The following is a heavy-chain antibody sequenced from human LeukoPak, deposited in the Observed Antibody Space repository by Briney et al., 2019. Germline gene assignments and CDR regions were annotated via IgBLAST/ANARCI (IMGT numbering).Heavy chain of an antibody. Sequence: PWGSLRLSCAASGFTFSSYAMSWVRQAPGKGLEWVSSISGSGGSTYYADSVKGRFTISRDNSKNTLYLQMNSLRVEDTAIYYCAKALSGWYDFDFWGQGTLVTVSS. V-gene: IGHV3-23*01. J-gene: IGHJ4*02. CDR2: ISGSGGST. CDR3: AKALSGWYDFDF. D-gene: IGHD6-19*01. CDR1: GFTFSSYA.